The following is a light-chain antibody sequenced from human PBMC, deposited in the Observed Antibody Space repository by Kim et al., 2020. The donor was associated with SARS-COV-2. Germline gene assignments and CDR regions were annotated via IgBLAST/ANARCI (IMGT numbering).Light chain of an antibody. CDR2: AAS. CDR1: QTISGY. J-gene: IGKJ1*01. Sequence: LSASVGDRVTSTCRASQTISGYLNWYQQKPGKAPKLLIYAASSLLGGVPSRFSGSGSGTDFTLTISSLQPEDFATYHCQQSYSTPPTFGQGTKVDIK. V-gene: IGKV1-39*01. CDR3: QQSYSTPPT.